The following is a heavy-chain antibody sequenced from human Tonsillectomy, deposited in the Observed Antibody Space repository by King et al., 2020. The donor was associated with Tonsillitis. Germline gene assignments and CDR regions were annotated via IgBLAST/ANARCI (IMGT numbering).Heavy chain of an antibody. Sequence: VQLQESGPGLVKPSETLSLTCTVSGGSISTYYWSWIRRPPGKGLEWIGYIYYSGSTNYNPSLQSRVTISVATSKNQFSLKLSSVTAADTAVYYCAGDRIFGVDYYGMDVWSQGTTVTVSS. CDR3: AGDRIFGVDYYGMDV. D-gene: IGHD3-3*01. J-gene: IGHJ6*02. CDR1: GGSISTYY. CDR2: IYYSGST. V-gene: IGHV4-59*01.